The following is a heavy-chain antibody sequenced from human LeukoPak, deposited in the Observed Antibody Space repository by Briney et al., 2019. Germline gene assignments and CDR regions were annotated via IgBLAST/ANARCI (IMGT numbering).Heavy chain of an antibody. V-gene: IGHV4-39*01. CDR3: ARQRNSYDDY. CDR2: IYYSGSI. D-gene: IGHD5-18*01. J-gene: IGHJ4*02. CDR1: GGSISSSSYY. Sequence: SETLSLTCTVSGGSISSSSYYWGWIRQPPGKGLEWIGSIYYSGSIYYNPSLKSRVTISVDTSKNQFSLKLSSVTAADTAVYYCARQRNSYDDYWGQGTLVTVSS.